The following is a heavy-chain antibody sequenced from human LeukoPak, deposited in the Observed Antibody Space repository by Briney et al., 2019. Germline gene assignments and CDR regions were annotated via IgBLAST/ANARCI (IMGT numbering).Heavy chain of an antibody. CDR3: ARADYDSSGYYFDY. Sequence: PSETLSLTCVLYGGSSSGYYWSWIRQPPGKGLEWIGEINHSGSTNYNPSLKSRVTISVDTSKNQFSLKLSSVTAADTAVYYCARADYDSSGYYFDYWGQGTLVTVSS. J-gene: IGHJ4*02. V-gene: IGHV4-34*01. CDR1: GGSSSGYY. CDR2: INHSGST. D-gene: IGHD3-22*01.